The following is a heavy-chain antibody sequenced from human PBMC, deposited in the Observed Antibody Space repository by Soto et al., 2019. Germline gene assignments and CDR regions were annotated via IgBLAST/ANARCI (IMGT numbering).Heavy chain of an antibody. CDR2: IYPGDSDT. CDR1: GYSFTRYW. V-gene: IGHV5-51*01. J-gene: IGHJ3*02. Sequence: GESLKISCKGSGYSFTRYWIGWVRQMSGKGLEWMGIIYPGDSDTRYSPSFQGQVTISADKSISTAYLQWSSLKASDTAMYYCARLLTSSGWSYDAFDIWGQGTMVTVSS. D-gene: IGHD6-19*01. CDR3: ARLLTSSGWSYDAFDI.